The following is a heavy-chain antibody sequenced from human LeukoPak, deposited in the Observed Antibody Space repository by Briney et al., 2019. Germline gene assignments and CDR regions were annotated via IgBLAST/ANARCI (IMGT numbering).Heavy chain of an antibody. CDR2: IYYSGST. CDR1: GGSISRSRYY. Sequence: PSETLSLTCTVSGGSISRSRYYWGWIRQPPGKGLEWIGSIYYSGSTYYNPSLKSRVTISVDTSKNQFSLKLSSVTAADTAVYYCARDRGYCSSTSCYGDKDNWFDPWGQGTLVTVSS. D-gene: IGHD2-2*01. CDR3: ARDRGYCSSTSCYGDKDNWFDP. J-gene: IGHJ5*02. V-gene: IGHV4-39*07.